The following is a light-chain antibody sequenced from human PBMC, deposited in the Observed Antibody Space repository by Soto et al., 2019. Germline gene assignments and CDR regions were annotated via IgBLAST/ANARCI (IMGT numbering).Light chain of an antibody. Sequence: QSVLTQPASVSGSPGQSIPISCTGTSSDIGGYKYVSWYQQHPGKAPKLMIYEVTYRPSGVSDRFSGPKSGNTASLTVSGLQAEDEADYYCSSYTSSGTLYVFGTGTKVTVL. CDR2: EVT. V-gene: IGLV2-14*01. CDR3: SSYTSSGTLYV. J-gene: IGLJ1*01. CDR1: SSDIGGYKY.